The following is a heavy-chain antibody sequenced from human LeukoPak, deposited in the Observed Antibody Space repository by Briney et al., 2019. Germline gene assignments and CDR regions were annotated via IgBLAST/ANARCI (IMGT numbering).Heavy chain of an antibody. Sequence: SETLSLTCTVSGGSISSSNFYWGWIRQPPGQGLEWIGSIYYSGSTYYNPSLKSRVTISVDTSKNQFSLKLSSVTAADTAVYYCARQTGSGLFILPGGEGTLVTVSS. J-gene: IGHJ4*02. CDR2: IYYSGST. CDR1: GGSISSSNFY. V-gene: IGHV4-39*07. D-gene: IGHD3/OR15-3a*01. CDR3: ARQTGSGLFILP.